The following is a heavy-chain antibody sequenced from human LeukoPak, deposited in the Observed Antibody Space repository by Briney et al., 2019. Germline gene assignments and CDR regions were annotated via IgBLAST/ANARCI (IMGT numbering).Heavy chain of an antibody. D-gene: IGHD6-19*01. CDR3: ARDREYSSGWSDGMDV. Sequence: GASVKVSCKASGYTFTSYGISLVRQAPGQGREWMGWISAYNGNTNYAQKLQGRVTMTTDTSTSTAYMELRSLRSDDTAVYYCARDREYSSGWSDGMDVWGQGTTVTVSS. V-gene: IGHV1-18*01. J-gene: IGHJ6*02. CDR1: GYTFTSYG. CDR2: ISAYNGNT.